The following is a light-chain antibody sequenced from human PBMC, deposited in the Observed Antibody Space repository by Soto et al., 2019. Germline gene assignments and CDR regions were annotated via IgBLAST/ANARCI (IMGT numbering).Light chain of an antibody. CDR1: QSVSNNY. CDR3: QQYGSSGT. J-gene: IGKJ1*01. Sequence: EIVLTQSPGTVSLSPMEIGTLSFRASQSVSNNYLAWYQQKPGQAPRLLIYGASNRATGIPDRFSGSGSGTDFTLTISRLETEDFAVYYCQQYGSSGTFGQGTKVDIK. CDR2: GAS. V-gene: IGKV3-20*01.